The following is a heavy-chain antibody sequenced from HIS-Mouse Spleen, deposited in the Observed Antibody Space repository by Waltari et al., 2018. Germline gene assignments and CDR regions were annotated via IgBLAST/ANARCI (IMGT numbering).Heavy chain of an antibody. CDR2: LWYDGSNK. D-gene: IGHD6-6*01. CDR1: GFTFSRYG. CDR3: ARYSSSSGVDY. V-gene: IGHV3-33*01. Sequence: QVQLVESGGGVVQPGRSLRLSCAASGFTFSRYGMHWVRRAPGKGLGWVAVLWYDGSNKYYADSVKGRFTISRDNSKNTLYLQMNSLRAEDTAVCYCARYSSSSGVDYWGQGTLVTVSS. J-gene: IGHJ4*02.